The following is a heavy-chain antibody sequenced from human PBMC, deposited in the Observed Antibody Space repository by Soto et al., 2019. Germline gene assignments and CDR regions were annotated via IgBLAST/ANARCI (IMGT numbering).Heavy chain of an antibody. CDR1: GGSFSGYY. Sequence: SETLSLTCAVYGGSFSGYYWSWIRQPPGKGLEWIGEINHSGSTNYNPSLKSRVTISVDTSKNQFSLKLSSVTAADTAVYYCASRAQMGRTALNFDYWGQGTLVTVST. J-gene: IGHJ4*02. CDR2: INHSGST. V-gene: IGHV4-34*01. CDR3: ASRAQMGRTALNFDY.